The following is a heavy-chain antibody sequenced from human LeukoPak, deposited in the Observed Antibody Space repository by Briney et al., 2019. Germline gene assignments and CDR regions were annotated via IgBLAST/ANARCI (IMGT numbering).Heavy chain of an antibody. CDR1: GYTFTSYY. D-gene: IGHD5-12*01. J-gene: IGHJ4*02. V-gene: IGHV1-46*01. Sequence: ASVKVSRKASGYTFTSYYMHWVRQAPGQGLEWMGIINPSGGSTSYAQKFQGRVTMTRDMSTSTVYMELSSLRSEDTAVYYCASGYGSVVYFDYWGQGTLVTVSS. CDR2: INPSGGST. CDR3: ASGYGSVVYFDY.